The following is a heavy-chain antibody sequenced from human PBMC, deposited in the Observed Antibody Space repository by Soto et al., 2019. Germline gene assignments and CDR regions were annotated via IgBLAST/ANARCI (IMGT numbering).Heavy chain of an antibody. CDR3: AREPPRSIAAAGTWRQLAI. V-gene: IGHV6-1*01. J-gene: IGHJ3*02. CDR1: GDSVSSNSAA. CDR2: TYYRSKWYN. D-gene: IGHD6-13*01. Sequence: PSQTLSLTCAISGDSVSSNSAAWNWIRQSPSRGLEWLGRTYYRSKWYNDYAVSVKSRITINPDTSKNQFSLQLNSVTPEDTAVYYCAREPPRSIAAAGTWRQLAISGQGTMVPVSS.